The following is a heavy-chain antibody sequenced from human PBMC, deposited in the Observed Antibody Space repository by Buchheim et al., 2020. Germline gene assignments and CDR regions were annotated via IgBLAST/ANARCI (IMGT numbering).Heavy chain of an antibody. CDR1: GFTFSSYG. Sequence: QVQLVESGGGVVQPGRSLRLSCAASGFTFSSYGMHWVRQAPGKGLEWVAVIWYDGSNKYYADSVKGRFTIPRDNSKNTLSLQMNSLRAEDTAVYYCARDLSYPEYYDSRGIDYWGQGTL. D-gene: IGHD3-22*01. CDR3: ARDLSYPEYYDSRGIDY. V-gene: IGHV3-33*01. J-gene: IGHJ4*02. CDR2: IWYDGSNK.